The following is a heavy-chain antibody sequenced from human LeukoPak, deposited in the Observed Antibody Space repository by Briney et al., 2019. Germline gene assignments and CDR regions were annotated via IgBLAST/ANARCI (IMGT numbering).Heavy chain of an antibody. CDR3: GRIGGRSKAAKGDAFDI. Sequence: GGSLRLSCAASRFTFSNYGVNWVRQAPGKGLEWVSSISSGSTYMYYADSVKGRFTISRDNAQNLVYLQMNSLRAEDTAVYYCGRIGGRSKAAKGDAFDIWGQGTMVTVSS. CDR1: RFTFSNYG. D-gene: IGHD6-6*01. J-gene: IGHJ3*02. CDR2: ISSGSTYM. V-gene: IGHV3-21*06.